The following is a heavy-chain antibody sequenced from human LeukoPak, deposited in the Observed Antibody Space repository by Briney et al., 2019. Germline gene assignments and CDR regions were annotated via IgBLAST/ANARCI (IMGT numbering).Heavy chain of an antibody. J-gene: IGHJ5*02. Sequence: SETLSLTCTVSGVSISSYYWSWIRQPAGKGLEWIGRIYTSGSTNYNPSLKSRVTMSVDTSKNQFSLKLSSVTAADTAVYYCARVLTVVAATDGWFDPWGQGTLVTVSS. CDR1: GVSISSYY. D-gene: IGHD2-15*01. CDR2: IYTSGST. V-gene: IGHV4-4*07. CDR3: ARVLTVVAATDGWFDP.